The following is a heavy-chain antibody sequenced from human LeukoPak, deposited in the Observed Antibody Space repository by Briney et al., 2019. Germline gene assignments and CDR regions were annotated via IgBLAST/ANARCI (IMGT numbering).Heavy chain of an antibody. CDR3: AGEPIVVVPAAISPRGFDY. Sequence: GRSLRLSCAASGFTFSSYAMHWVRQAPGKGLEWVAVISYDGSNKYYADSVKGRFTISRDNSKNTLYLQMNSLRAEDTAVYYCAGEPIVVVPAAISPRGFDYWGQGTLVTVPS. D-gene: IGHD2-2*02. CDR1: GFTFSSYA. CDR2: ISYDGSNK. V-gene: IGHV3-30-3*01. J-gene: IGHJ4*02.